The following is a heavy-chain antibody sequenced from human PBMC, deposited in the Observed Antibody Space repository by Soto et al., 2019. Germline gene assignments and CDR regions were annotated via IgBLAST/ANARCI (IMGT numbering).Heavy chain of an antibody. J-gene: IGHJ5*02. V-gene: IGHV4-4*02. Sequence: SETLSLTCAVSGGSINSTNWWSWVRQPPGKGLEWIGEIYHSGSTNYNPSLKSRVTISVDKSKNQFSLKLSSVTAADTAVYYCARASSTRGYSYGYWFDPWGQGTLVTVSS. CDR2: IYHSGST. D-gene: IGHD5-18*01. CDR3: ARASSTRGYSYGYWFDP. CDR1: GGSINSTNW.